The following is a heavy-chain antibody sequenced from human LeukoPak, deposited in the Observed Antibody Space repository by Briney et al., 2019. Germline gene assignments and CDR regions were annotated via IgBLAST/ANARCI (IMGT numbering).Heavy chain of an antibody. Sequence: SETLSLTCTVSGGSISSSSYYWGWIRQPPGKGLEWIGSIYYSGSTYYNPSLKSRVTISVDTSKNQFSLKLSSVTAADTAVYYCARERGGRYFDWLLSQSDFDYWGQGTLVTVSS. CDR3: ARERGGRYFDWLLSQSDFDY. CDR2: IYYSGST. CDR1: GGSISSSSYY. J-gene: IGHJ4*02. D-gene: IGHD3-9*01. V-gene: IGHV4-39*07.